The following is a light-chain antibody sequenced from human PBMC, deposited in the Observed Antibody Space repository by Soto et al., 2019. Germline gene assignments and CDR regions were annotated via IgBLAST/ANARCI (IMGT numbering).Light chain of an antibody. CDR1: QSVYNNY. CDR2: DAS. CDR3: QQHFGSPFT. J-gene: IGKJ3*01. V-gene: IGKV3-20*01. Sequence: EIVLTQSPGTLSLSPGERASLSCRASQSVYNNYLAWYQQKPGQAPRLLIHDASSRATGIPDRFSGSGSGTDFTLTINRLEPEDFAVYYCQQHFGSPFTFGPGTKVDI.